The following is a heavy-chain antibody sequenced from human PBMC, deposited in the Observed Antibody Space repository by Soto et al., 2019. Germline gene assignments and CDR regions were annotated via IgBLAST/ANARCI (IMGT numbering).Heavy chain of an antibody. V-gene: IGHV5-51*01. Sequence: GESLKISCKGSGYSFTSYWIGWVRQMPGKGLEWMGIIYPGDSDTRYSPSFQGQATISADKSISTAYLQWSSLKASDTAMYYCARSDRALKEWLRLGCFDYWGQGTLVTVSS. CDR1: GYSFTSYW. CDR3: ARSDRALKEWLRLGCFDY. D-gene: IGHD5-12*01. J-gene: IGHJ4*02. CDR2: IYPGDSDT.